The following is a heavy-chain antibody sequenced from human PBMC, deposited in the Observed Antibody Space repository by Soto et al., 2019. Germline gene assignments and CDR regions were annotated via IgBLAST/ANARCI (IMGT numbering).Heavy chain of an antibody. CDR2: ISSSGST. CDR3: ARSGVTGIVIPSHWFDP. J-gene: IGHJ5*02. Sequence: SETLSLTCTVSGDSIGGVGYWSWIRQFPGRGLEWIGCISSSGSTYYNPALNNRISLSLDTSQNQFSLKLLSVAAADTAIYYCARSGVTGIVIPSHWFDPWGQGTLVTVSS. V-gene: IGHV4-31*03. D-gene: IGHD2-21*02. CDR1: GDSIGGVGY.